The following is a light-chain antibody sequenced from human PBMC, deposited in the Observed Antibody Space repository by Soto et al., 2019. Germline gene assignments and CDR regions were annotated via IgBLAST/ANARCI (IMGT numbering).Light chain of an antibody. CDR1: QSVSSN. V-gene: IGKV3-15*01. J-gene: IGKJ2*02. CDR2: AAS. Sequence: EIALTQSPATLSVSPGERGTLSCRASQSVSSNLAWYQQKPGQAPRLLIYAASGRATGIPDRFSGSGSGTDFTLTISSLQSEDFAVYYCQQYSSWPWTFGQGTKVDIK. CDR3: QQYSSWPWT.